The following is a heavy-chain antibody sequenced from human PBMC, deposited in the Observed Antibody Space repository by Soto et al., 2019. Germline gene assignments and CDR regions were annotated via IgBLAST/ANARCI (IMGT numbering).Heavy chain of an antibody. D-gene: IGHD6-19*01. CDR2: ISGSGGST. J-gene: IGHJ4*02. Sequence: GGSLRLSCAASGFTFSSYAMSWVRQAPGKGLEWVSAISGSGGSTYYADSVKGRFTISRDNSKNTLYLQMNSLRADDTAVYYCAKGSSGWPFSFDYWGQGTLVTVSS. CDR1: GFTFSSYA. V-gene: IGHV3-23*01. CDR3: AKGSSGWPFSFDY.